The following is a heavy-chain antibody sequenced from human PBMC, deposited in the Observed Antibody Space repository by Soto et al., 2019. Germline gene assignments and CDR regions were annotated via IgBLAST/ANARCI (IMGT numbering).Heavy chain of an antibody. D-gene: IGHD6-19*01. V-gene: IGHV4-4*02. CDR1: SGSISRSNW. J-gene: IGHJ4*02. CDR2: IYHSGST. CDR3: ARDSGWPKYYFDY. Sequence: PSETLSLTCAVSSGSISRSNWWSWVRQPPGKGLEWIGEIYHSGSTNYNPSLKSRVTISVDKSKNQFSLKLSSVTAADTAVYYCARDSGWPKYYFDYWGQGTLVTVSS.